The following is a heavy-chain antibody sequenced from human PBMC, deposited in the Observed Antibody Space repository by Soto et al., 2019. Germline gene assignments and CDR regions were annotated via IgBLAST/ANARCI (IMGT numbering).Heavy chain of an antibody. V-gene: IGHV3-30-3*01. Sequence: HPGGSLRLSCAASGFTFSSYAMHWVRQAPGKGLEWVAVISYDGSNKYYAGSVKGRFTISRDNSKNTLYLQMNSLRAEDTAVYYCARDGLARPYLTGPGYWGQGTLVTVSS. J-gene: IGHJ4*02. D-gene: IGHD3-10*01. CDR2: ISYDGSNK. CDR1: GFTFSSYA. CDR3: ARDGLARPYLTGPGY.